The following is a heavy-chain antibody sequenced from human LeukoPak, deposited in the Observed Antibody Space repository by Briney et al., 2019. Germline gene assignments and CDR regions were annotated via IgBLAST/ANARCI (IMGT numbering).Heavy chain of an antibody. CDR3: ARVRRRGFYDLGY. Sequence: GASGKVCCKASGYTFTGYYMHWVRQAPGQGLEWRGWINPNSGGTNYAQKFQGRVTMTRDTSISTAYMELSRLRSDDTAVYYCARVRRRGFYDLGYWGQGTLVTVSS. V-gene: IGHV1-2*02. D-gene: IGHD2/OR15-2a*01. CDR2: INPNSGGT. J-gene: IGHJ4*02. CDR1: GYTFTGYY.